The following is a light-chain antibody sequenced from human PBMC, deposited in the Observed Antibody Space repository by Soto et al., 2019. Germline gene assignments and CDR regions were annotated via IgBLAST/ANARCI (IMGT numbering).Light chain of an antibody. J-gene: IGKJ1*01. V-gene: IGKV1-12*01. Sequence: DIQMTQSPSSVSASVGDRVTITCRASQGISSWLAWYQQKPGKAPNLLIYDASSLESGVPSRFSGSGSGTEFTLTIISLQPEDFATYYCLQHNSYPWTFGQGTKVDIK. CDR1: QGISSW. CDR3: LQHNSYPWT. CDR2: DAS.